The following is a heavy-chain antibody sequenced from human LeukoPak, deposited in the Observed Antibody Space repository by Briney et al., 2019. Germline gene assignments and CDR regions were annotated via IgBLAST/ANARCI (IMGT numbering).Heavy chain of an antibody. D-gene: IGHD6-19*01. CDR1: GFTFGSYS. J-gene: IGHJ4*02. V-gene: IGHV3-21*01. CDR3: ARAIFSSGWYLVDY. Sequence: GGSLRLSCAASGFTFGSYSMNWVRQAPGKGLEWVSSISTSTSYIYYADSVKGRFTISRDNAKNSLYLQMNSLRAEDTAVYYCARAIFSSGWYLVDYWGQGTLVTVSS. CDR2: ISTSTSYI.